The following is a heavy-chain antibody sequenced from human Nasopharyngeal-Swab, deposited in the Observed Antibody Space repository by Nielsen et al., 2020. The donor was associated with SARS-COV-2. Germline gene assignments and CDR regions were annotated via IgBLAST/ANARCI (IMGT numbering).Heavy chain of an antibody. V-gene: IGHV3-9*01. CDR1: GFTFDDYA. CDR2: ITWNSGGI. D-gene: IGHD6-6*01. J-gene: IGHJ4*02. Sequence: GGSLRLSCAASGFTFDDYAMHWVRQAPGKGLEWVSGITWNSGGIGYADSVKGRFTISRDNSKDTVYLQMNSLRVEDTAIYYCATLAARPPYYFGFWGRGTLVTVSS. CDR3: ATLAARPPYYFGF.